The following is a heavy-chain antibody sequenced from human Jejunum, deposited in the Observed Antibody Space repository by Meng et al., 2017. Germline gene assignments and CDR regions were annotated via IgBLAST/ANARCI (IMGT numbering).Heavy chain of an antibody. CDR1: GYTFTVYY. CDR3: ASNVDCTSTSCYAY. D-gene: IGHD2-2*01. CDR2: INTYSGVP. J-gene: IGHJ4*02. V-gene: IGHV1-2*06. Sequence: QLQLVQSGSEVKKPGASVKVSCKTSGYTFTVYYMHWVRRAPGQGLEWMGRINTYSGVPNYAQKFQGRVTMTTDTSINTAYMELSGLSSDDTALYYCASNVDCTSTSCYAYWGQGTLVTVSS.